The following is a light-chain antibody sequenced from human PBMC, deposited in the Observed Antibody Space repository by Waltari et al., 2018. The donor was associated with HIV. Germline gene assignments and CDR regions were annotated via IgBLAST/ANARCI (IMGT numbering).Light chain of an antibody. CDR3: QSYDSSLSGLWV. Sequence: SVLTQPPSVSGAPGQWVSISCTGNNSNIGAGFDVHWYRHSPGTAPKLVIYGDTIRPAGGRDRVSGSRAGNAVTLDITGLRAEDEGDYFCQSYDSSLSGLWVFGAGTRLTVL. CDR2: GDT. V-gene: IGLV1-40*01. CDR1: NSNIGAGFD. J-gene: IGLJ3*02.